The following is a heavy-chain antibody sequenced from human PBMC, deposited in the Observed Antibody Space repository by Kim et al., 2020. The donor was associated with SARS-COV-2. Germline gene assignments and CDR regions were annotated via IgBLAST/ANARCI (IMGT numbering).Heavy chain of an antibody. CDR1: GFTFSSYA. CDR2: ISGSGGST. Sequence: GGSLRLSCAASGFTFSSYAMSWVRQAPGKGLECVSAISGSGGSTYYADSVKGRFSISRDNSKNTLYLQMSSLRAEDTAVYYCAKDLGIAVAGFDDYWGQGTLVTVSS. V-gene: IGHV3-23*01. CDR3: AKDLGIAVAGFDDY. D-gene: IGHD6-19*01. J-gene: IGHJ4*02.